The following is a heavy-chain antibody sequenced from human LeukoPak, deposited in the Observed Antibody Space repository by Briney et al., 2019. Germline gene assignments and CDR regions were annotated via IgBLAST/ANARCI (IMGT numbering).Heavy chain of an antibody. J-gene: IGHJ5*02. V-gene: IGHV4-4*07. D-gene: IGHD1-7*01. CDR2: IYTSGGT. CDR1: GGSLSAYH. CDR3: ARGGANYMNYGWFDP. Sequence: PSETLSLTCSVSGGSLSAYHWAWIRQPAGKGLEWIGRIYTSGGTDYNPSLKSRVTISVDTSKDQFSLKLASLTAADTAVYYCARGGANYMNYGWFDPWGQGTLVTVSS.